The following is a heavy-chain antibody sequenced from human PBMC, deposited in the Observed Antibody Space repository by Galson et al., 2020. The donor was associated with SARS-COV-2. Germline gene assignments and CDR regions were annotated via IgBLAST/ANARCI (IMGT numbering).Heavy chain of an antibody. CDR1: GYTFTGYY. CDR3: GRESLYSSSWYEY. Sequence: ASVKVSCKASGYTFTGYYMHWLRQAPGHGLEWMGWINPNSGRTNYAQKFQGRVTMTRDTSISTAYMELSRLRSDDTAVYYCGRESLYSSSWYEYWGQGTLVTVSS. CDR2: INPNSGRT. J-gene: IGHJ4*02. V-gene: IGHV1-2*02. D-gene: IGHD6-13*01.